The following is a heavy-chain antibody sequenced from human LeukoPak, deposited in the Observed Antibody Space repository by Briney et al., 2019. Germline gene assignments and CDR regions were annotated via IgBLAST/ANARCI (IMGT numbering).Heavy chain of an antibody. CDR1: GFTFISYE. CDR2: IGGRGSTI. D-gene: IGHD2-15*01. V-gene: IGHV3-48*03. J-gene: IGHJ4*02. Sequence: PGGPLRLSCAASGFTFISYEMNWVRQAPGKGLEWVSYIGGRGSTIYYADSVKGRFTISRDNSKNTLYLQMNSLRAEDTAVYCCAKESDIVVVVAAPRYFNYWGQGTLVTVSS. CDR3: AKESDIVVVVAAPRYFNY.